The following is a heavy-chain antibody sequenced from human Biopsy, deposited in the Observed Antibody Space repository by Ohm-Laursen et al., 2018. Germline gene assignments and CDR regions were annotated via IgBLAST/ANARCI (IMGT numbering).Heavy chain of an antibody. J-gene: IGHJ6*02. CDR2: INTSGGST. Sequence: SLRLSCAATGFTFSSYAMTWVRQAPGKGLEWVSVINTSGGSTHYAVSVKARFTISRDDSKNTVYLQMNSLRVEDRAVYYCARPMSRVVAYGMDVWGQGTTVTVSS. CDR1: GFTFSSYA. CDR3: ARPMSRVVAYGMDV. D-gene: IGHD2-15*01. V-gene: IGHV3-23*01.